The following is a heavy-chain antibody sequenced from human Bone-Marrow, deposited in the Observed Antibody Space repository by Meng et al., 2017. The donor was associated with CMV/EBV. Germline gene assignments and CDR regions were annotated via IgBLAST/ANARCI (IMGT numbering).Heavy chain of an antibody. J-gene: IGHJ6*02. D-gene: IGHD2-15*01. CDR2: ISYDGSNK. CDR1: GFTFSSYA. V-gene: IGHV3-30-3*01. Sequence: GESLKISCAASGFTFSSYAMHWVRQAPGKGLEWVAVISYDGSNKYYADSVKGRFTISRDNSKNTLYLQMNSLRAEDTAVYYCARDRMTGAYYYYGKDVWGQGNTVNFAS. CDR3: ARDRMTGAYYYYGKDV.